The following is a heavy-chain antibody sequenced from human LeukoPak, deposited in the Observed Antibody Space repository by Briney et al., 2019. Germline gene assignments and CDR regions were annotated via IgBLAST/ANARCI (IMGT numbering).Heavy chain of an antibody. V-gene: IGHV4-39*07. D-gene: IGHD3-10*02. Sequence: SETLSLTCTVSGGSISSSSYYWGWIRQPPGKGLEWIGSIYYSGSTYYNPSLKSRVTISVDTSKNQFSLKLSSVTAADTAVYYCARDLWNYYVDWGQGTLVTISS. CDR3: ARDLWNYYVD. CDR1: GGSISSSSYY. J-gene: IGHJ4*02. CDR2: IYYSGST.